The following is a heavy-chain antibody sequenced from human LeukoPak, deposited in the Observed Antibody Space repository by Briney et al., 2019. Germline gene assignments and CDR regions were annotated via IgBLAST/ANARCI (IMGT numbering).Heavy chain of an antibody. CDR3: ARGSSSDWPLEY. J-gene: IGHJ4*02. V-gene: IGHV1-3*01. CDR2: ITAYNGDT. Sequence: GWITAYNGDTEYSQKLQGRVTITKDTSASTAYMDLSTLRSEDTAVYYCARGSSSDWPLEYWGRGILVTVSS. D-gene: IGHD6-19*01.